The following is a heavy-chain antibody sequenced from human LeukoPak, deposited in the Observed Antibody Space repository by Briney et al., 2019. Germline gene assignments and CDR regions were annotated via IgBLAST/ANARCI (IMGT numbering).Heavy chain of an antibody. CDR2: ISGSGGST. CDR3: AKWSGIEVILYRGGDYYYYYMDV. D-gene: IGHD3-22*01. Sequence: GGSLRLSCAASGFTFSSYAMSWVRQAPGKGLEWVSAISGSGGSTYYADSVKGRFTISRDNSKNTLYLQMNSLRAEDTAVYYCAKWSGIEVILYRGGDYYYYYMDVWGKGTTVTVSS. V-gene: IGHV3-23*01. J-gene: IGHJ6*03. CDR1: GFTFSSYA.